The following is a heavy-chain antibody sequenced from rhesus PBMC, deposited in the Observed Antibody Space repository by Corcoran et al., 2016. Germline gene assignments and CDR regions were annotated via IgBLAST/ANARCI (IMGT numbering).Heavy chain of an antibody. J-gene: IGHJ4*01. CDR2: ISGSSGST. CDR1: GGSVSSSNW. CDR3: AREGTYGSSYYFDY. D-gene: IGHD4-29*01. V-gene: IGHV4-65*01. Sequence: QVQLQESGPGLVKPSETLSLTCAVSGGSVSSSNWWSWIRHPPGKGLEWIGYISGSSGSTYYNPSLKSRVTISTDTSKNQFSLKLNSVTAAATAVYYCAREGTYGSSYYFDYWGQGVPVTVSS.